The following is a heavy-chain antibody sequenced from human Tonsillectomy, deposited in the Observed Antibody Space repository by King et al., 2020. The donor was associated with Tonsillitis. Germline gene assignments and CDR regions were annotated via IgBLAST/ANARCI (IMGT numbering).Heavy chain of an antibody. Sequence: QLQESGPGLVKPSETLSLTCTVSVGSTSIYYWSWIRQPPGKGLEWIGFIYYSGTTNYNPSLKGRGAISIDTSKNQFVLNLNSVTAADTAVYYCAKGGVRFHYDYWGQGTLVTVSS. CDR1: VGSTSIYY. CDR2: IYYSGTT. V-gene: IGHV4-59*01. CDR3: AKGGVRFHYDY. J-gene: IGHJ4*02. D-gene: IGHD2-21*01.